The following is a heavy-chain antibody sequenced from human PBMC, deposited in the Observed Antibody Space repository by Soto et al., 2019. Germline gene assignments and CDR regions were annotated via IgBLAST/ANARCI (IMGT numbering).Heavy chain of an antibody. J-gene: IGHJ6*02. CDR3: ARGYGANYYYYYSMDV. CDR2: INPSGGST. V-gene: IGHV1-46*01. CDR1: GYTFTSYY. D-gene: IGHD4-17*01. Sequence: QVQLVQSGAEVKKPGASVKVSCKASGYTFTSYYMHWVRQAPGQGLEWMGIINPSGGSTSYAQKFQGRVTMTRDTSTSTVYMELSSLRSEDTAVYYCARGYGANYYYYYSMDVWGQGTTVTVSS.